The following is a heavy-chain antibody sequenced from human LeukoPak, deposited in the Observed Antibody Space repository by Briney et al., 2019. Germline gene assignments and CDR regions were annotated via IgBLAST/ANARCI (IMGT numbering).Heavy chain of an antibody. CDR2: IYYRGST. CDR3: ARDFCSGGSCYPGWFDP. Sequence: NTSETLSLTCTVSGGSISSYYWSWIRQPPGKRLEWIGYIYYRGSTNYNPSLKSRVTISVDTSKNQFSLKLSSVTAADTAVYYCARDFCSGGSCYPGWFDPWGQGTLVTVSS. CDR1: GGSISSYY. D-gene: IGHD2-15*01. J-gene: IGHJ5*02. V-gene: IGHV4-59*01.